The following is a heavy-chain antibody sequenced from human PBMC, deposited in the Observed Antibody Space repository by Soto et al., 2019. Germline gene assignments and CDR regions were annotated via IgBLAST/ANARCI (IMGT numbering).Heavy chain of an antibody. J-gene: IGHJ6*02. Sequence: SETLSLTCSVSGASIRNYNWHWVRQLPGKGLEWIGYVYTPDYTRYNSSLKSRVTISVDTSKSQISLRLNSVTAADTAVYYFASSAGHPGDFFYYNGMDVWGQGTTVTVSS. D-gene: IGHD3-10*01. V-gene: IGHV4-4*08. CDR2: VYTPDYT. CDR3: ASSAGHPGDFFYYNGMDV. CDR1: GASIRNYN.